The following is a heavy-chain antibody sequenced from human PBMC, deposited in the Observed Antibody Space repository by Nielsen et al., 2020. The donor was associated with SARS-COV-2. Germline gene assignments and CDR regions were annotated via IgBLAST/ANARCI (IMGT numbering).Heavy chain of an antibody. Sequence: SETLSLTCAVYGGSFSGYYWSWIRQPPGKGLEWIGEINHSGSTNYNPSLKSRVSISVDTSKNQFSLKLSSVTAADTAVYYCARAKLVMRVWFDPWGQGTLVTVSS. CDR2: INHSGST. V-gene: IGHV4-34*01. CDR3: ARAKLVMRVWFDP. CDR1: GGSFSGYY. D-gene: IGHD2-21*01. J-gene: IGHJ5*02.